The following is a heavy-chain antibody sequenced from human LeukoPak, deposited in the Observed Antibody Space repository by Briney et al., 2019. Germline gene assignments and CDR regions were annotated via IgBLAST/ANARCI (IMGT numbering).Heavy chain of an antibody. V-gene: IGHV3-23*01. CDR1: GFTFSSYA. CDR2: ISGSGGST. Sequence: PGGSLRLSCAASGFTFSSYAMSWVRQAPGKGLEWVSGISGSGGSTYYADSVKGRFTISRDNSKNTLYLQMNSLRAEDTAVYYCAKEHGGERWLLPNDYWGQGTLVTVSS. CDR3: AKEHGGERWLLPNDY. D-gene: IGHD3-22*01. J-gene: IGHJ4*02.